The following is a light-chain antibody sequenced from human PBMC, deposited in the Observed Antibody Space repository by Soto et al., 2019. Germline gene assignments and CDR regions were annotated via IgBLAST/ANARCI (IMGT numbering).Light chain of an antibody. CDR2: DVS. J-gene: IGLJ1*01. Sequence: QSALTQPASVSGSPGQSITISCTGTSSDVGGYNYVSWYQQHPGKAPKLMIYDVSYRPSGVSNRFSGSKSGNTASLTISGLQAEDEADYYCCSSTSSNTYVFGTGTKLTV. CDR3: CSSTSSNTYV. V-gene: IGLV2-14*01. CDR1: SSDVGGYNY.